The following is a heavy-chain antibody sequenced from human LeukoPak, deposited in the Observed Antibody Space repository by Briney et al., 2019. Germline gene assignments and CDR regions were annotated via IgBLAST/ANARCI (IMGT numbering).Heavy chain of an antibody. CDR3: ARGEGWGSGSYSNWFDP. Sequence: SETLSLTCTVSGGSISSSSYYWGWIRQPPGKGLEWIGSIYYSGSTYYNPSLKSRVTISVDTSKNQFSLKLSSVTAADTAVYYCARGEGWGSGSYSNWFDPWGQGTLVTVSS. CDR2: IYYSGST. D-gene: IGHD3-10*01. V-gene: IGHV4-39*07. J-gene: IGHJ5*02. CDR1: GGSISSSSYY.